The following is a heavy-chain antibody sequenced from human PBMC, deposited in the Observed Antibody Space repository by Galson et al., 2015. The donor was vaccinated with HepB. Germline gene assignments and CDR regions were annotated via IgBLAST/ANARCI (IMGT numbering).Heavy chain of an antibody. Sequence: SLRLSCAVSGFTFSVYGMHWVRQAPGKGLEWVTFIRYDGGSYYYVDSVKGRFTISRDNSKNTLYLQMNSLRTEDTAVYFCAKDLGGGSCADFWGQGTLVTVSS. D-gene: IGHD2-15*01. CDR3: AKDLGGGSCADF. CDR2: IRYDGGSY. J-gene: IGHJ4*02. V-gene: IGHV3-30*02. CDR1: GFTFSVYG.